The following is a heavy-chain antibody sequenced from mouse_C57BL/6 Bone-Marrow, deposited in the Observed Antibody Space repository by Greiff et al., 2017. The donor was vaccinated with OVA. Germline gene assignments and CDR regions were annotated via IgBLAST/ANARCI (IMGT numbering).Heavy chain of an antibody. J-gene: IGHJ3*01. CDR2: FHPYNDDT. D-gene: IGHD5-1*01. CDR3: ARPGEYSGDWVAY. CDR1: GYTFTTYP. Sequence: VQLQESGAELVKPGASVKMSCKASGYTFTTYPIAWMKQNHGKSLEWIGNFHPYNDDTKYNEKFKGKATLTVEKSSSTVYLEHSRLTSDDSAVYDCARPGEYSGDWVAYWGQGNLVTVSA. V-gene: IGHV1-47*01.